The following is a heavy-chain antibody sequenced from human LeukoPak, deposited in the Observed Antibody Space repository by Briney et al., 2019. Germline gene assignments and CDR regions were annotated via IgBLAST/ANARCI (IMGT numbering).Heavy chain of an antibody. D-gene: IGHD3-10*01. CDR3: ARKFRYYYGMDV. CDR2: IYYSGST. Sequence: PSETLSLTCTVSGGSISTYYCSWIRQPPGKGLEWIGYIYYSGSTNYNPSLKSRVTISVDTSKNQFSLKLSSVTAADTAVYYCARKFRYYYGMDVWGQGTTVTVSS. V-gene: IGHV4-59*01. CDR1: GGSISTYY. J-gene: IGHJ6*02.